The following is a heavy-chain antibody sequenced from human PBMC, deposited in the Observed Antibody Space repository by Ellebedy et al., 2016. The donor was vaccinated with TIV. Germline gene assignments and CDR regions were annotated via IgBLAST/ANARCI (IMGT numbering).Heavy chain of an antibody. V-gene: IGHV3-23*01. J-gene: IGHJ4*02. CDR1: GFTVSRDY. D-gene: IGHD2-15*01. CDR3: ANAPYRYCSGGSCEFRAIDY. Sequence: PGGSLRLSCAVSGFTVSRDYIMWVRQAPGKGLEWVAVISGTGRSTDYADSGKGRFTISRDNSKHTLYLQMNSLRAEDTSEYYCANAPYRYCSGGSCEFRAIDYWGQGTLVTVSS. CDR2: ISGTGRST.